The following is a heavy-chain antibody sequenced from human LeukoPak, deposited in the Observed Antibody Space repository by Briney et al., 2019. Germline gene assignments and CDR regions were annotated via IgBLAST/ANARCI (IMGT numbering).Heavy chain of an antibody. Sequence: GGSLRLSCEASGFTFSHYWMHWVRQAPGKGLVWVSRTNTDGSSTSYVDSVKGRFTISRDNAKNTMYSQMNSLRAEDTAMYYCVPTDSSGLDWGQGTLVTVSS. V-gene: IGHV3-74*01. CDR3: VPTDSSGLD. J-gene: IGHJ4*02. D-gene: IGHD3-22*01. CDR1: GFTFSHYW. CDR2: TNTDGSST.